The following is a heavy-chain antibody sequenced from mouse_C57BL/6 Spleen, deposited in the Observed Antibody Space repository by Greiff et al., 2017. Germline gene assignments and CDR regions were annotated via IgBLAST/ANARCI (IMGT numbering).Heavy chain of an antibody. CDR3: ARLYGNYGYVDV. J-gene: IGHJ1*03. Sequence: VKVVESGPGLVQPSQSLSITCTVSGFSLTSYGVHWVRQSPGKGLEWLGVIWSGGSTDYNAAFISRLSISKDNYKSQVFFKMNSLQADDTAIYYCARLYGNYGYVDVWGTGTTGTVSS. CDR2: IWSGGST. CDR1: GFSLTSYG. V-gene: IGHV2-2*01. D-gene: IGHD2-1*01.